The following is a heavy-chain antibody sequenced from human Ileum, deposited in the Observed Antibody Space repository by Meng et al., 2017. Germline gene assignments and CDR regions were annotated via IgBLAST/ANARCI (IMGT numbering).Heavy chain of an antibody. J-gene: IGHJ3*02. Sequence: GGSLSLSCAASGFTFSSDWMSWVRQAPGKGLELVANMHQDGGVKNYVDSVKGRIIISRDNAKNSLYLQMSSLGVKDTAVYYGARDPGYGAFDIWGHGTVVTVSS. CDR2: MHQDGGVK. CDR3: ARDPGYGAFDI. CDR1: GFTFSSDW. V-gene: IGHV3-7*01. D-gene: IGHD5-18*01.